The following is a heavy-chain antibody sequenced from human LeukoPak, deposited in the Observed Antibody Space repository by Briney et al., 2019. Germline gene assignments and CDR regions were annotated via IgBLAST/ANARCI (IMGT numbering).Heavy chain of an antibody. CDR3: ATPWAVAGTGDY. V-gene: IGHV3-23*01. Sequence: PGGSLRLSCAVSGFTFSSYAMSWVRQAPGKGLEWVADISRSGGSTYCAASVRGRFTISRDNSKNTLYLQMNSLRAEDTAVYYCATPWAVAGTGDYWGQGTLVTVSS. CDR1: GFTFSSYA. J-gene: IGHJ4*02. D-gene: IGHD6-19*01. CDR2: ISRSGGST.